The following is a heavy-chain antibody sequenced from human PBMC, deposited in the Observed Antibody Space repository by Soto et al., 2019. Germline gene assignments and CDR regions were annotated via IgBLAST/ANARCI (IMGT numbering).Heavy chain of an antibody. Sequence: SVKVSCKASGGTFSSYTISWVRQAPGQGLEWMGRIIPILGIANYAQKFQGRVTITADKSTSTAYMELSSLRSEDTAVYYCARGKRQLGTYYYYMDVWGKGTTVTVSS. D-gene: IGHD6-13*01. J-gene: IGHJ6*03. CDR1: GGTFSSYT. CDR2: IIPILGIA. CDR3: ARGKRQLGTYYYYMDV. V-gene: IGHV1-69*02.